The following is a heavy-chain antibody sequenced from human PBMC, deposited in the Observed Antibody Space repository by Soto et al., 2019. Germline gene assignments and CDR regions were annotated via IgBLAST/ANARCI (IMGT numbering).Heavy chain of an antibody. CDR1: GDSISSGDYS. CDR3: ARAYSSSWPNAFDI. D-gene: IGHD6-13*01. V-gene: IGHV4-30-2*01. CDR2: IYHSGST. J-gene: IGHJ3*02. Sequence: SETLSLTCAVSGDSISSGDYSWGWIRQPPGKGLEWIGYIYHSGSTYYNPSLKSRVTISVDRSKNQFSLKLSSVTAADTAVYYCARAYSSSWPNAFDIWGQGTMVTVSS.